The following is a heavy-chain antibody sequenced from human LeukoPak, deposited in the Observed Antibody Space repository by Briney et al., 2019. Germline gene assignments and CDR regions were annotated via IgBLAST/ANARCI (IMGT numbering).Heavy chain of an antibody. Sequence: GRSLRLSCAASGFTFSSYVMHWVRQAPGKGLEWVAVISYDGSNKYYADSVKGRFTISRDNSKNTLYLQMNSLRAEDTAVYYCARAELWFGELGGYYYYGMDVWGKGTTVTVSS. CDR2: ISYDGSNK. CDR1: GFTFSSYV. V-gene: IGHV3-30*04. CDR3: ARAELWFGELGGYYYYGMDV. J-gene: IGHJ6*04. D-gene: IGHD3-10*01.